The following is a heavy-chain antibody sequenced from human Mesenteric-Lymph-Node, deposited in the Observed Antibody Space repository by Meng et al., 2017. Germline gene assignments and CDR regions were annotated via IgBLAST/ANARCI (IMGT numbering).Heavy chain of an antibody. Sequence: GGSLRLSCTASGFTFGDYAMSWFRQAPGKGLEWVGFIRSKAYGGTTEYAASVKGRFTISRDNAKNSLYLQMNSLRAEDTAVYYCAALGYCSGGSCYYYYGMDVWGQGTTVTVSS. CDR3: AALGYCSGGSCYYYYGMDV. D-gene: IGHD2-15*01. J-gene: IGHJ6*02. CDR1: GFTFGDYA. V-gene: IGHV3-49*03. CDR2: IRSKAYGGTT.